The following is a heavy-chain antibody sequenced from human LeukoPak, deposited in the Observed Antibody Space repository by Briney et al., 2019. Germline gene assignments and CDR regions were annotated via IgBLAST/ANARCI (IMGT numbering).Heavy chain of an antibody. CDR3: ARDNGNWNGYAFDI. CDR2: INPNSGGT. Sequence: GASVKVSCKASGYTFTGYYMHWVRQAPGQGLEWMGWINPNSGGTNFAQKFQGRVTVTRDTSITTAYMELSRLTSDDTAVYYCARDNGNWNGYAFDIWGQGTMVTVSS. V-gene: IGHV1-2*02. J-gene: IGHJ3*02. D-gene: IGHD1-1*01. CDR1: GYTFTGYY.